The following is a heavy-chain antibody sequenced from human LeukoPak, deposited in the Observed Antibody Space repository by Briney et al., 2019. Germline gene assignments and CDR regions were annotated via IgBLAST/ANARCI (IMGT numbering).Heavy chain of an antibody. CDR2: MNPNSGNT. D-gene: IGHD3-10*01. CDR1: GYTFTGYY. Sequence: ASVKVSCKASGYTFTGYYMHWVRQATGQGLEWMGWMNPNSGNTGYAQKFQGRVTMTRNTSISTAYMELSSLRSEDTAVYYCARRYYGSGNPWGQGTLVTVSS. CDR3: ARRYYGSGNP. J-gene: IGHJ5*02. V-gene: IGHV1-8*02.